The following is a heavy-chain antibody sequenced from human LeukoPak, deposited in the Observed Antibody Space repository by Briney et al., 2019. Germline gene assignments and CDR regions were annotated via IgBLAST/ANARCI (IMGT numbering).Heavy chain of an antibody. D-gene: IGHD5-24*01. CDR2: LYSGGST. Sequence: GGSLRLSCAASGFTVSGNYMSWVRQPPGKALEWVSLLYSGGSTYCADSVKGRFSISRDNSKNTLYLQMNSLRAEDTAVYYCASRDKGYYYGMDVWGQGTTVTVSS. CDR3: ASRDKGYYYGMDV. V-gene: IGHV3-66*01. J-gene: IGHJ6*02. CDR1: GFTVSGNY.